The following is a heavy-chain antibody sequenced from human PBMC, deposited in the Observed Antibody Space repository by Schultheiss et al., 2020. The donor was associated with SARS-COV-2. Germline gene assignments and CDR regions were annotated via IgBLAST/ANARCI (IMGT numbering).Heavy chain of an antibody. D-gene: IGHD5-12*01. Sequence: SQTLSLTCTVSGGSISSGGYYWSWIRQHPGKGLEWIGYIYYSGSTYYNPSLKSGVTISVDTSKNQFSLKLSSVTAADTAVYYSARDRRRSGYDSRVQTSYYGMDVWGQGTTVTVSS. V-gene: IGHV4-31*03. J-gene: IGHJ6*02. CDR2: IYYSGST. CDR1: GGSISSGGYY. CDR3: ARDRRRSGYDSRVQTSYYGMDV.